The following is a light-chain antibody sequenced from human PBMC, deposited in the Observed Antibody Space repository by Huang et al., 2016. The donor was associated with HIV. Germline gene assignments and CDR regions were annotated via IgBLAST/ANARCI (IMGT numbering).Light chain of an antibody. V-gene: IGKV1-39*01. CDR1: QSISSY. J-gene: IGKJ2*01. CDR3: QQSYSTPMYT. CDR2: AAS. Sequence: DIQMTQSPSFLSASVGDRVTITCRASQSISSYLHWYQQKPGKAPNLLIYAASSLQSGVPSRVSGSGSGTDFTLTISSLQPEDFATYYCQQSYSTPMYTFGQGTKLEIK.